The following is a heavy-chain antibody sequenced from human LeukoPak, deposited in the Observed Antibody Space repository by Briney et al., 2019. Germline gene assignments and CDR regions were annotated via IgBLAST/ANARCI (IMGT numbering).Heavy chain of an antibody. D-gene: IGHD3-3*01. Sequence: GGSLRLSCAASGFTFSSYAMNWVRQAPGKGLEWVSAISGSGGSTYYADSVKGRFTISRDNSKNTLYLQMNSLRAEDTAVYYCAKANYDFWSGPVAPSFDYWGQGTLVTVSS. CDR3: AKANYDFWSGPVAPSFDY. V-gene: IGHV3-23*01. J-gene: IGHJ4*02. CDR2: ISGSGGST. CDR1: GFTFSSYA.